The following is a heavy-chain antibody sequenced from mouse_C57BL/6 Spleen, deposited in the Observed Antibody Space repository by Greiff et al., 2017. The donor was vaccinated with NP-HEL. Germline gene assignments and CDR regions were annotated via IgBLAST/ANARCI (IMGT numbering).Heavy chain of an antibody. V-gene: IGHV1-18*01. Sequence: VHVKQSGPELVKPGASVKIPCKASGYTFTDYNMDWVKQSHGKSLEWIGDINPNNGGTIYNQKFKGKATLTVDKSSSTAYMELRSLTSEDTAVYYCAMSNWSSFAYWGQGTLVTVSA. D-gene: IGHD2-5*01. CDR3: AMSNWSSFAY. CDR2: INPNNGGT. CDR1: GYTFTDYN. J-gene: IGHJ3*01.